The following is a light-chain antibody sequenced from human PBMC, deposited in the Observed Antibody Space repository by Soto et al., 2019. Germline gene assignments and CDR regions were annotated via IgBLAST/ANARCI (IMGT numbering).Light chain of an antibody. J-gene: IGKJ4*01. Sequence: DIQMTQSPSTLSASVGDRVVITCRASQSITTWLAWYQQKPAKAPKLLIYDASSLESGVPSRFSGSASGTEFTLTISSLQPDDFATYYCQQYDNYPLTFGGGTKVDIK. CDR3: QQYDNYPLT. CDR1: QSITTW. CDR2: DAS. V-gene: IGKV1-5*01.